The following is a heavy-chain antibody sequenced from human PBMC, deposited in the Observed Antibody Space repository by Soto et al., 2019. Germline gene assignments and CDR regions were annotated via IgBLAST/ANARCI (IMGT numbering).Heavy chain of an antibody. V-gene: IGHV1-24*01. CDR2: FDPRNGES. Sequence: QVQLVQSGAEVKKPGASVKVSCKVSGYTLTELSMHWVRQAPGRGPEWMGGFDPRNGESVFAQNFQGRVAMTEDTATDTADMALSSLTSEDTAVYYCATGAVSKVTSGEEYWGQGTLVTVSS. J-gene: IGHJ4*02. CDR1: GYTLTELS. CDR3: ATGAVSKVTSGEEY. D-gene: IGHD2-21*02.